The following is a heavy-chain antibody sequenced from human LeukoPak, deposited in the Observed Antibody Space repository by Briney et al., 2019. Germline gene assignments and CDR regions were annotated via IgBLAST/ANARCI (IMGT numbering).Heavy chain of an antibody. CDR3: ARDPAWGAIDY. CDR1: GFSMRSSW. Sequence: PGGSLRLSCEVSGFSMRSSWMGWVRQTPGEGLEWVAEMNEDGSGIAYVDSVKGRFTVSRDNAQDLLYLQMSSLRVEDTAVYYCARDPAWGAIDYWGQGTLVTVSS. CDR2: MNEDGSGI. J-gene: IGHJ4*02. D-gene: IGHD7-27*01. V-gene: IGHV3-7*01.